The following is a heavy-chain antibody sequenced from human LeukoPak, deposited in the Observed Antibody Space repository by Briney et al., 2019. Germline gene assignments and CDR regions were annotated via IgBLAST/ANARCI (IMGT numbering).Heavy chain of an antibody. Sequence: ASVKVSCKASGYTFTSYGISWVRQAPGQGLEWMGWISAYNGDTNYAQKLQGRVTMTTDTSTSTAYMELRSLRSDDTAVYYCARGQASSGWYWFDPWGQGTLVTVSS. V-gene: IGHV1-18*01. CDR3: ARGQASSGWYWFDP. CDR1: GYTFTSYG. J-gene: IGHJ5*02. CDR2: ISAYNGDT. D-gene: IGHD6-19*01.